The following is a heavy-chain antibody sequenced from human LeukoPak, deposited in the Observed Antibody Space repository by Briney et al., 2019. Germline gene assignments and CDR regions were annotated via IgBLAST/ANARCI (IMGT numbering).Heavy chain of an antibody. J-gene: IGHJ6*03. CDR1: GVSISSYY. Sequence: SETLSLTCTVSGVSISSYYWSWIRQPPGKGLEWIGYIYYSGSTNYNPSLKSRVTISVDTSKNQFSLKLSSVTAADTAVYYCARDRGITIFGGGDYYYYMDVWGKGTTVTVSS. CDR3: ARDRGITIFGGGDYYYYMDV. CDR2: IYYSGST. D-gene: IGHD3-3*01. V-gene: IGHV4-59*01.